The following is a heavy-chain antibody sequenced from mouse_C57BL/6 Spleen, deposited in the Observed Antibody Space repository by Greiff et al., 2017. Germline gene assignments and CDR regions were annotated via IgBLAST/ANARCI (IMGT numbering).Heavy chain of an antibody. V-gene: IGHV2-2*01. Sequence: VQLQQSGPGLVQPSQSLSITCTVSGFSLTSYGVHWVRQSPGKGLEWLGVIWSGGSTDYNAAFISRLSLSKDNSKSQVFFKMNSLQADDTAIYYCARGDAWFAYWGQGTLVTVSA. J-gene: IGHJ3*01. CDR2: IWSGGST. D-gene: IGHD3-3*01. CDR3: ARGDAWFAY. CDR1: GFSLTSYG.